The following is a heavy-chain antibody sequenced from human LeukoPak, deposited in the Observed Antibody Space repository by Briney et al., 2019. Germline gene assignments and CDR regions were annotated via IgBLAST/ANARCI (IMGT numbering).Heavy chain of an antibody. Sequence: ASVKVSCKVSGYTLTELSMHWVRQAPGKGLEWMGGFDPEDGETIYAQKFQGRVTMTEDTSTDTAYMELSSLKSEDTAVYYCALYCSGGSRLGLQHWGQGTLVTVSS. V-gene: IGHV1-24*01. CDR2: FDPEDGET. D-gene: IGHD2-15*01. CDR1: GYTLTELS. CDR3: ALYCSGGSRLGLQH. J-gene: IGHJ1*01.